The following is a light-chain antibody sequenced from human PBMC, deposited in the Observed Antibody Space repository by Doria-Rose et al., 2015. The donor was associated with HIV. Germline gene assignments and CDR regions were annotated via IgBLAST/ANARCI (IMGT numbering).Light chain of an antibody. CDR1: QSLLYTSKNY. CDR2: WAS. Sequence: DIRLTQSPESLGMSLGERATLNCKSNQSLLYTSKNYLAWYQQKPGQPPNLLIYWASTRQSGSPARFSGSGSGSDCTLAISSLEAEDVAVYYCQQYYDTPSFGPGTTVDI. CDR3: QQYYDTPS. V-gene: IGKV4-1*01. J-gene: IGKJ3*01.